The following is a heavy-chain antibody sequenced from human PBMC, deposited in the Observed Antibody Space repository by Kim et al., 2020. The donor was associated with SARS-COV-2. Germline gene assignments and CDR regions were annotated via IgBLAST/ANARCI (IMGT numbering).Heavy chain of an antibody. J-gene: IGHJ4*02. D-gene: IGHD6-19*01. Sequence: ASVKVSCKASGYTFTGYYMHWVRQAPGQGLEWMGWINPNSGGTNYAQKFQGRVTMTRDTSISTAYMELSRLRSDDTAVYYCARVPELAVATGDYWGQGTLVTVSS. CDR3: ARVPELAVATGDY. V-gene: IGHV1-2*02. CDR1: GYTFTGYY. CDR2: INPNSGGT.